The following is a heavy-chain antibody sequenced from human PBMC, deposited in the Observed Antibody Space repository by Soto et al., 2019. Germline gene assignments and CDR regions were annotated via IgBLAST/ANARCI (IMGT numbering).Heavy chain of an antibody. V-gene: IGHV3-53*01. CDR2: IYSGGST. CDR3: ARGWEVVRGEDYYYGMDV. J-gene: IGHJ6*02. Sequence: GGSLRLSCAASGFTVSSNYMSWVRQAPGKGLEWVSVIYSGGSTYYADSVKGRFTISRDNSKNTLYLQMNSLRAEDTAVYYCARGWEVVRGEDYYYGMDVWGQGTTVTVSS. CDR1: GFTVSSNY. D-gene: IGHD3-10*01.